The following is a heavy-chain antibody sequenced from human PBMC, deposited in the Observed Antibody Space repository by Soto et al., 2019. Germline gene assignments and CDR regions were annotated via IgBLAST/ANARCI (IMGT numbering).Heavy chain of an antibody. V-gene: IGHV5-51*01. CDR2: INAADSDT. D-gene: IGHD1-1*01. CDR3: ARHVRDDGTTYRRLDP. J-gene: IGHJ5*02. CDR1: GYTFTSNW. Sequence: GESLKISCKGSGYTFTSNWIAWVRQMPGKGLEWMGIINAADSDTKYSPSFQGQVTIPVDKSIITTYLQWSSLKASDSAMYYCARHVRDDGTTYRRLDPWGQGTLVTVSS.